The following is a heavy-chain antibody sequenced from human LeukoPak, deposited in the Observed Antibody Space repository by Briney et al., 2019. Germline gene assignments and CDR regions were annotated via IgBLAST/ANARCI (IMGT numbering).Heavy chain of an antibody. V-gene: IGHV3-30*03. CDR2: ISYDGTNK. D-gene: IGHD2-2*01. CDR1: GFTFSNYG. Sequence: GGSLRLSCAGSGFTFSNYGMHWARQAPGKGPEWVAVISYDGTNKYYADSVKGRFTISRDNSKNTVYLQMNSLRAEDTAVYYCARDLGPTGEVVPAAILAINAFDIWGQGTMVTVSS. CDR3: ARDLGPTGEVVPAAILAINAFDI. J-gene: IGHJ3*02.